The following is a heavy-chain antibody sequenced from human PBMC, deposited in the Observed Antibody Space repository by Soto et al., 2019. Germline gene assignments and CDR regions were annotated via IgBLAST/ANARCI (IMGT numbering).Heavy chain of an antibody. CDR1: GGSVSSGYHY. CDR3: ATESSGSSPLHFDF. V-gene: IGHV4-30-4*01. J-gene: IGHJ4*02. D-gene: IGHD3-22*01. CDR2: VYYSGST. Sequence: QVLLEESGPGLVKPSQTLSLTCTVSGGSVSSGYHYWSWIRQPPGKGLEWIGYVYYSGSTYYNPSLGSRVTISFDTSKNQFSLKLNPVTASDAAVYFCATESSGSSPLHFDFWGQGALVSVSS.